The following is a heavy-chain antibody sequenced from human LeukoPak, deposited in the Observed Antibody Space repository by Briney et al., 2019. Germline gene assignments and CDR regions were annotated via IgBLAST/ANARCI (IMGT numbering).Heavy chain of an antibody. Sequence: GGSLRLSCAASGFTFSSYGMHWVRQAPGKGLEWVALISDDGNNENYADSVKGRVTISRDNSKNTLYLQMNSLRAEDTAVYYCARGSTRWIQTWSFDYWGQGTLVTVSS. CDR3: ARGSTRWIQTWSFDY. CDR2: ISDDGNNE. J-gene: IGHJ4*02. CDR1: GFTFSSYG. D-gene: IGHD5-18*01. V-gene: IGHV3-30*03.